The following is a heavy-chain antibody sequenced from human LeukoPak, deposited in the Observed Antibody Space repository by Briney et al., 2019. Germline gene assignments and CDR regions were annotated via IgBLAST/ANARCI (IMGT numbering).Heavy chain of an antibody. D-gene: IGHD6-13*01. Sequence: SETLSLTCTVSGYSINSDYYWGWIRQPPGKGLEWIGYIYYSGSTNYNPSLKSRVTISVDTSKNQFSLKLSSVTAADTAVYYCARGTYSSSFDYWGQGTLVTVSS. J-gene: IGHJ4*02. V-gene: IGHV4-61*01. CDR1: GYSINSDYY. CDR3: ARGTYSSSFDY. CDR2: IYYSGST.